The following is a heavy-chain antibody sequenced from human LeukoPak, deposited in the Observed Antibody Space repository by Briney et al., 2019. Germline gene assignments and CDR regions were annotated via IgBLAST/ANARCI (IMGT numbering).Heavy chain of an antibody. CDR2: IIYSRST. V-gene: IGHV4-59*01. CDR3: VRHTSSGWYQVVY. J-gene: IGHJ4*02. Sequence: SETLSLTCTVSGGSISDYFWGWLRQPPGKGLEWIGFIIYSRSTDHNPSLKSRVTVSVDASKNQFSLKLTSVTAADTAVYYCVRHTSSGWYQVVYWGQGTLVTVSS. D-gene: IGHD6-19*01. CDR1: GGSISDYF.